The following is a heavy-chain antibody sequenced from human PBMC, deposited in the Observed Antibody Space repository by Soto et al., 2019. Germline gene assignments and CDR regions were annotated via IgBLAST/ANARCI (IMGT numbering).Heavy chain of an antibody. CDR3: AKDRGSSGWHNDAFDI. Sequence: GGSLRLSCAASGFTFSSYAMSWVRQAPGKGLEWVSAISGSGGSTYYADSVKGRFTISRDNSKNTLYLQMNSLRAEDTAVYYCAKDRGSSGWHNDAFDIWGQGTMVTVSS. D-gene: IGHD6-19*01. CDR1: GFTFSSYA. V-gene: IGHV3-23*01. J-gene: IGHJ3*02. CDR2: ISGSGGST.